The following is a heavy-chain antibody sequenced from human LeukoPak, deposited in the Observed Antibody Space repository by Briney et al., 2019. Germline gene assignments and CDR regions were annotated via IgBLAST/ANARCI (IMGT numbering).Heavy chain of an antibody. CDR2: ISSSGSTI. D-gene: IGHD6-13*01. V-gene: IGHV3-48*03. CDR3: ARGYRIAAADY. Sequence: VESLGLSCAASGFTFSSYEMNWVRQAPGKGLEWVSYISSSGSTIYYADSVKGRFTISRDNAKNSLYLQMNSLRAEDTAVYYCARGYRIAAADYWGQGTLVTVSS. CDR1: GFTFSSYE. J-gene: IGHJ4*02.